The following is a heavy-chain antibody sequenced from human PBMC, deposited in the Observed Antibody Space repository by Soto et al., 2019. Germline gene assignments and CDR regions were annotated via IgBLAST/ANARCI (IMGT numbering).Heavy chain of an antibody. CDR2: INAGNGNT. V-gene: IGHV1-3*01. CDR1: GYTFTGYA. CDR3: ARSVLGSSGIDY. Sequence: ASVKVSCKASGYTFTGYAMHWVRQAPGQRLEWMGWINAGNGNTKYAQKFQGWVTMTRDTSISTAYMELSRLRSDDTAVYYCARSVLGSSGIDYWGQGTLVTVSS. D-gene: IGHD6-19*01. J-gene: IGHJ4*02.